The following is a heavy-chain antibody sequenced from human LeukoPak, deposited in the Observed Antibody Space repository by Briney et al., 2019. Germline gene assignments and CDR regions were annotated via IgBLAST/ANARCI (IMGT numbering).Heavy chain of an antibody. D-gene: IGHD3-22*01. CDR1: GGSISSSSCY. Sequence: PSETLSLTCTVSGGSISSSSCYWGWIRQPPGKGLEWIGSIYYSGSTYYNPSLKSRVTISVDTSKSQFYLKLSSVTAADTAVYYCARGGYYDTSGYYYWGQGTLVTVSS. CDR2: IYYSGST. J-gene: IGHJ4*02. V-gene: IGHV4-39*01. CDR3: ARGGYYDTSGYYY.